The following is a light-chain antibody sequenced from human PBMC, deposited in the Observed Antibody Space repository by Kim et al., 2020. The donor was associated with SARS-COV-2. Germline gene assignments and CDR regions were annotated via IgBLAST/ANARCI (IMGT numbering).Light chain of an antibody. CDR3: QQYGTTPLT. CDR1: RSISSAL. V-gene: IGKV3-20*01. CDR2: GAS. J-gene: IGKJ4*01. Sequence: SPGETATLSARASRSISSALLAWYQQRPGQAPRLLMSGASIRATGIPDRFSGSGSGTDFTLTISRLETDDFAVYYCQQYGTTPLTFGGGTKVDIK.